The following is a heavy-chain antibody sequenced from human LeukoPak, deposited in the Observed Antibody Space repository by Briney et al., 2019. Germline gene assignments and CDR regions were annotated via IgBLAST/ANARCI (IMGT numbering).Heavy chain of an antibody. CDR1: GFTFSSYA. Sequence: GGSLRLSCAASGFTFSSYAMSWVRQAPGKGLEWVSAISGSGGSTYYADSVKGRFTISRDNSKNTLYLQMNSLRAEGTAVYYCAKEGYYDSSGYYKLYNFDYWGQGTLVTVSS. J-gene: IGHJ4*02. D-gene: IGHD3-22*01. CDR2: ISGSGGST. V-gene: IGHV3-23*01. CDR3: AKEGYYDSSGYYKLYNFDY.